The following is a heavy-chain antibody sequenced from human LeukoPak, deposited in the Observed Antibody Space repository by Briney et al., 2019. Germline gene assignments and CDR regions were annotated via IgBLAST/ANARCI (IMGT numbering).Heavy chain of an antibody. D-gene: IGHD6-6*01. CDR2: IIPIFGTA. V-gene: IGHV1-69*05. CDR3: ATFLGYSSSTRRGYYYYYMDV. CDR1: GGTFSSYA. Sequence: ASVKVSCKASGGTFSSYAISWVRQAPGQGLEWMGGIIPIFGTANYAQKFQGRVTITTDESTSTAYMELSSLRSEDTAVYYCATFLGYSSSTRRGYYYYYMDVWGKGTTVTVSS. J-gene: IGHJ6*03.